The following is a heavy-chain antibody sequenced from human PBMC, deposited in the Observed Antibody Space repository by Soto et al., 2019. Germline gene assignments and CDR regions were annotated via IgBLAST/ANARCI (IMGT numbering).Heavy chain of an antibody. CDR1: GGSFSGYY. CDR2: INHSGST. V-gene: IGHV4-34*01. J-gene: IGHJ4*02. CDR3: ARPSWLRFYFDY. Sequence: SETLSLTCAVYGGSFSGYYWSWIRQPPGKGLEWIGEINHSGSTNYNPSLKSRVNISVDTSKNQFSLKLSSVTAADTAVYYCARPSWLRFYFDYWGQGTLVTVSS. D-gene: IGHD6-19*01.